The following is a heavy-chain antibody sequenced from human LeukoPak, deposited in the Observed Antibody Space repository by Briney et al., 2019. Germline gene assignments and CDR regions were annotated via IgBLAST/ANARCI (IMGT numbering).Heavy chain of an antibody. V-gene: IGHV3-9*03. CDR1: GFTFDDYA. D-gene: IGHD6-6*01. Sequence: GRSLRLSCATSGFTFDDYAMHWVRQAPGKGLEWVSGIGWNSGSLGYADSVKGRFTISRDNAKNSLFLQMNSLRTEDMALYYCAKDIAQSIEANAIDYWGQGTLVTVSS. J-gene: IGHJ4*02. CDR2: IGWNSGSL. CDR3: AKDIAQSIEANAIDY.